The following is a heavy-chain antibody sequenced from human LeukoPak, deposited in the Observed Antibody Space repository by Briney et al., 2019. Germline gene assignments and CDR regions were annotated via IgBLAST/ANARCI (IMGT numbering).Heavy chain of an antibody. J-gene: IGHJ4*02. CDR3: ARAPDDYDFWSGPFDY. CDR1: GYTFTNYS. V-gene: IGHV1-18*01. Sequence: GASVKVSCKASGYTFTNYSISWVRQAPGQGLEWMGWISAYSGNTNYAQNLQGRVTMTTDTSTSTAYMELRSLRSDDTAVYYCARAPDDYDFWSGPFDYWGRGTLVTVSS. CDR2: ISAYSGNT. D-gene: IGHD3-3*01.